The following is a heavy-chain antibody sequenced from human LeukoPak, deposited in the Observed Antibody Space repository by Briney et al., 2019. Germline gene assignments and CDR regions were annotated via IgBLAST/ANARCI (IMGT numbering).Heavy chain of an antibody. D-gene: IGHD3-3*01. CDR2: INHSGST. J-gene: IGHJ4*02. Sequence: PSETLSLTCPVYGGSFSGYYWSWIRQPPGKGLEWIGEINHSGSTNYNPSLRSRFTISVDTSKNQFSLKLSSVTAADTAVYYCATTFPSTYYDFWSGYRFDYWGQGTLVTVSS. V-gene: IGHV4-34*01. CDR3: ATTFPSTYYDFWSGYRFDY. CDR1: GGSFSGYY.